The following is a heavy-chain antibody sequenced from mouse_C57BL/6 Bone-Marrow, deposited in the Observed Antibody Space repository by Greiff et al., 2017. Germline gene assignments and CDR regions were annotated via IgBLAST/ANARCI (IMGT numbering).Heavy chain of an antibody. V-gene: IGHV1-74*01. Sequence: VQLQQSGAELVKPGASVKVSCKASCYTFTTYWMHWVKQRPGQGLEWIGRIYPSDSDTNYNQKFKGKATLTVDKSSSTAYIQLSSLTSEDSAVYYCEIVDAMDYWGQGTSVTVSS. J-gene: IGHJ4*01. CDR3: EIVDAMDY. CDR2: IYPSDSDT. CDR1: CYTFTTYW.